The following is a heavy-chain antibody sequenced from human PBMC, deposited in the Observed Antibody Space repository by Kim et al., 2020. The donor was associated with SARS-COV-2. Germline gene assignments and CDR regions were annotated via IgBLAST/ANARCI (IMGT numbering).Heavy chain of an antibody. CDR2: YL. V-gene: IGHV3-21*01. Sequence: YLYYADSLKGRFTSSRDNAKNSLFLQMNSLRAEDTAVYYCARGYRSTVGYWGQGALVTVSS. CDR3: ARGYRSTVGY. D-gene: IGHD6-13*01. J-gene: IGHJ4*02.